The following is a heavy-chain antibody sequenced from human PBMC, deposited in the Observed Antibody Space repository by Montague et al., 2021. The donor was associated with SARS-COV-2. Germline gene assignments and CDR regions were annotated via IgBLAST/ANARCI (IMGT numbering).Heavy chain of an antibody. CDR1: GFTFSSYA. D-gene: IGHD6-19*01. V-gene: IGHV3-30-3*01. J-gene: IGHJ4*02. Sequence: SLRLSCAASGFTFSSYAMHWVRQAPGKGLEWVAVISYDGSNKYYADSVKGRFTISRDNSKNTLSLQMNSLRAEDTAVYYCARDFSYSSGWYGGEAFDYWGQGTLVTVSS. CDR2: ISYDGSNK. CDR3: ARDFSYSSGWYGGEAFDY.